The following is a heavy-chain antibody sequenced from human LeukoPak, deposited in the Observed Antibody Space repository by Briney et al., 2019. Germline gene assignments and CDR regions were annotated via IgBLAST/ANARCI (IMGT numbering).Heavy chain of an antibody. V-gene: IGHV3-13*01. D-gene: IGHD5-18*01. CDR1: GFTLGGHD. CDR2: VSAGHHA. Sequence: GGSLRLSCTASGFTLGGHDMHWVRQTTGDGLEWVAAVSAGHHAFYAGSVKGRFTVSKEDAKNSLYLQMNSLRAGDTAVYYCVREARGYHYTYFDYWGQGSLVTVSS. J-gene: IGHJ4*02. CDR3: VREARGYHYTYFDY.